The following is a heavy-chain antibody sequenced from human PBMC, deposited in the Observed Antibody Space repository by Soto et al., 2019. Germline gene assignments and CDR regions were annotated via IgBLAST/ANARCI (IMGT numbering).Heavy chain of an antibody. J-gene: IGHJ6*02. CDR2: INPNSGGT. CDR1: GYTFTGYY. Sequence: GASVKVSCKASGYTFTGYYMHWVRQAPGQGLEWMGWINPNSGGTNYAQKFQGWVTMTRDTSISTAYMELNSLRAEDTAVYYCARSQKRRDGYNRRPYYYYYGMDVWGQGTTVTVSS. CDR3: ARSQKRRDGYNRRPYYYYYGMDV. V-gene: IGHV1-2*04. D-gene: IGHD5-12*01.